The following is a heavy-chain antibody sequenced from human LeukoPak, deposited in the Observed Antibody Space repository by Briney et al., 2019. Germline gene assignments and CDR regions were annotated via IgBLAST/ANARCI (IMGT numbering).Heavy chain of an antibody. V-gene: IGHV4-34*01. CDR2: INHSGST. CDR1: GGSFSGYY. J-gene: IGHJ6*03. Sequence: SETLSLTCAVYGGSFSGYYWSWIRQHPGKGLEWIGEINHSGSTNYNPSLKSRVTISVDTSKNQFSLKLSSVTAADTAVYYCARTSRITMVRGVYYYYYYMDVWGKGTTVTISS. CDR3: ARTSRITMVRGVYYYYYYMDV. D-gene: IGHD3-10*01.